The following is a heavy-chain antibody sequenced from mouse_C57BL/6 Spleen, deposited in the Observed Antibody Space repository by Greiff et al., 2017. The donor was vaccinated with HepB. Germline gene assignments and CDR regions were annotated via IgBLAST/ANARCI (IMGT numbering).Heavy chain of an antibody. Sequence: EVMLVESGAELVKPGASVKLSCTASGFNIKDYYMHWVKQRTEQGLEWIGRIDPEDGETKYAPKFQGKATITADTSSNTAYLQLSSLTSEDTAVYYCAYDYDGAWFAYWGQGTLVTVSA. CDR3: AYDYDGAWFAY. D-gene: IGHD2-4*01. CDR1: GFNIKDYY. CDR2: IDPEDGET. J-gene: IGHJ3*01. V-gene: IGHV14-2*01.